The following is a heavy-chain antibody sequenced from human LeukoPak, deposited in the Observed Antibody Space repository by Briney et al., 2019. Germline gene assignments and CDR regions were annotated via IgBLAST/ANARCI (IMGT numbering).Heavy chain of an antibody. Sequence: SETVSLTCAVYGGSFSGYYWSWMRQPPGKGREWIGEINHSGGTNYNPSLKSRVTISVDTSKNQFSLKLSSVSAADTAVSYCERTTGYDFCSGYYTGIGSRPSDYSGPGNLVTVSS. CDR1: GGSFSGYY. D-gene: IGHD3-3*01. V-gene: IGHV4-34*01. CDR2: INHSGGT. J-gene: IGHJ4*02. CDR3: ERTTGYDFCSGYYTGIGSRPSDY.